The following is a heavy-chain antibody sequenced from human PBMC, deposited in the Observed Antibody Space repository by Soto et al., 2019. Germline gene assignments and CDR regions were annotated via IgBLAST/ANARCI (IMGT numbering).Heavy chain of an antibody. J-gene: IGHJ2*01. D-gene: IGHD6-19*01. CDR3: ARRYSSGWTYWYFDL. V-gene: IGHV3-7*03. Sequence: PGGSLRLSCAASGFTFSSYWMSWVRQAPGKGLEWVANIKQDGSEKYYVDSVKGRFTISRDNAKNSLYLQMNSLRAEDMAVYYCARRYSSGWTYWYFDLWGRGTLVTVSS. CDR2: IKQDGSEK. CDR1: GFTFSSYW.